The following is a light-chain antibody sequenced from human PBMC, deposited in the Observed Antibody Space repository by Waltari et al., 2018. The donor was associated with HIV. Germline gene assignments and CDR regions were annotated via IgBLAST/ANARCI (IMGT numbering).Light chain of an antibody. CDR2: GAS. Sequence: EIVMTQSPATLSVSPGERATVSCRASQTVTNNYLAWYQQRPGQAPRLLLYGASSRATGIPDRFSGSGSGTDFTLTISRLEPEDFAVYYCQQYATSPPLTFGGGTKMEIK. J-gene: IGKJ4*01. CDR1: QTVTNNY. V-gene: IGKV3-20*01. CDR3: QQYATSPPLT.